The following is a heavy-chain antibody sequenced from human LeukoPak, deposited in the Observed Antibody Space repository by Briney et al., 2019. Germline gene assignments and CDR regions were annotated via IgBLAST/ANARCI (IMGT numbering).Heavy chain of an antibody. D-gene: IGHD6-19*01. V-gene: IGHV4-38-2*02. Sequence: SETLSLTCTVSGYSISSGYYWGWIRQPPGKGLEWIGSIYHSGSTYYNPSLKSRVTISVDTSKNQFSLKLSSVTAADTAVYYCARDLRSVAVAGDIDYWGQGTLVIVSS. J-gene: IGHJ4*02. CDR3: ARDLRSVAVAGDIDY. CDR1: GYSISSGYY. CDR2: IYHSGST.